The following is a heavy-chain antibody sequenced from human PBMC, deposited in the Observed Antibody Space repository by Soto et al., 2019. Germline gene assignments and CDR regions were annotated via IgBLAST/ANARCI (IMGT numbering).Heavy chain of an antibody. CDR3: ARVGGSNFYYYGLDV. CDR1: GGSISNYY. J-gene: IGHJ6*02. Sequence: QVQLQESGPGLVKPSETLSLTCTVSGGSISNYYWSWIRQPPGKGLEWIGYIYYSGSTNYNPSLKSRVTISVDTSKKQSCLKLSSVTVADTAVYDCARVGGSNFYYYGLDVWGQGTTVTVFS. V-gene: IGHV4-59*01. D-gene: IGHD1-26*01. CDR2: IYYSGST.